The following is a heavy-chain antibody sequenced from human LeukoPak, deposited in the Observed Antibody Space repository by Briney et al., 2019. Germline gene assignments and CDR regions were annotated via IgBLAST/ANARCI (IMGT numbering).Heavy chain of an antibody. CDR2: IVVGSGNT. Sequence: SVKVSCKASGFTFTSSAVQWVRQARGQRLEWIGWIVVGSGNTNYAQKFQERVTITRDMSTSTAYMELSSLRSEDTAVYYCAAVLSGGSGSYDYWGQGTLVTVSS. CDR3: AAVLSGGSGSYDY. V-gene: IGHV1-58*01. J-gene: IGHJ4*02. D-gene: IGHD1-26*01. CDR1: GFTFTSSA.